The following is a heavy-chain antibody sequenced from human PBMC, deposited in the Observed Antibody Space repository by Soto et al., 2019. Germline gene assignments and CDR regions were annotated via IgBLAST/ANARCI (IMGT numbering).Heavy chain of an antibody. D-gene: IGHD3-22*01. CDR1: GYPFTGYY. J-gene: IGHJ6*02. V-gene: IGHV1-2*02. CDR2: INPNSGGT. Sequence: XSVKVSCKASGYPFTGYYMHWVRQSPGQGLEWMGWINPNSGGTNYAQKFQGRVTMTRDTSISTAYMELSRLRSDDTAVYYCARGHYYDSSGYRPNYYYYYGMDVWGQGTTVTVSS. CDR3: ARGHYYDSSGYRPNYYYYYGMDV.